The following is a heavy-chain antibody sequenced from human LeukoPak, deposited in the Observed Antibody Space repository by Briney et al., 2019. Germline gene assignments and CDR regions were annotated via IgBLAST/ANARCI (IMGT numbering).Heavy chain of an antibody. Sequence: NPSETLSLTCAVYGGSFSGYYWSWIRQPPGKGLEWIGYIYYSGSTNYNPSLKSRVTISVDTSKNQFSLKLSSVTAADTAVYYCARMRVADYYYGMDVWGQGTTVTVSS. D-gene: IGHD2-15*01. CDR1: GGSFSGYY. CDR2: IYYSGST. J-gene: IGHJ6*02. CDR3: ARMRVADYYYGMDV. V-gene: IGHV4-59*08.